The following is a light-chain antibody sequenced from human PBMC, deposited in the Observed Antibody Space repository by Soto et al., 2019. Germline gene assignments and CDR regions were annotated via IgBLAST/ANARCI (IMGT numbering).Light chain of an antibody. Sequence: QAVVTQEPSLTVSPGGTVTLTCASSTGAVTSGYYPNWFQQKPGQAPRALIYSIRNKHSWTPARFSGALLGDKAALTLSGVQPEDEAEYYCLLYYGGAWVFGGGTKLTVL. V-gene: IGLV7-43*01. CDR3: LLYYGGAWV. CDR1: TGAVTSGYY. CDR2: SIR. J-gene: IGLJ3*02.